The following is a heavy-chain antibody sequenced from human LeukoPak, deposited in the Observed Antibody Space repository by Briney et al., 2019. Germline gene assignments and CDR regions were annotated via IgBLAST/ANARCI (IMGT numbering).Heavy chain of an antibody. Sequence: SQTLSLTCAISGDSVSSNSGSWSWIRQSPSRGPEWLGRIYYRSRWHYEYAVSVQNRISISPDTTKNQFSLQLNSMSPDDSAVYYCVSGGDWGFGWYFDVWGRGALVTVSS. CDR3: VSGGDWGFGWYFDV. V-gene: IGHV6-1*01. CDR2: IYYRSRWHY. D-gene: IGHD7-27*01. J-gene: IGHJ2*01. CDR1: GDSVSSNSGS.